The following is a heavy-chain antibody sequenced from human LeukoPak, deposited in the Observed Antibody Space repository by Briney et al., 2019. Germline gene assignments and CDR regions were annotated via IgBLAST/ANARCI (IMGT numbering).Heavy chain of an antibody. D-gene: IGHD3-10*01. CDR3: ARVRGYGSGSYYSNYFDY. J-gene: IGHJ4*02. CDR2: INPNSGGT. V-gene: IGHV1-2*02. CDR1: GYTFTGYY. Sequence: ASVKVSCKASGYTFTGYYMHWVRQAPGQGLEWMGWINPNSGGTNYAQKLQGRVTMTTDTSTSTAYMELRSLRSDDTAVYYCARVRGYGSGSYYSNYFDYWGQGTLVTVSS.